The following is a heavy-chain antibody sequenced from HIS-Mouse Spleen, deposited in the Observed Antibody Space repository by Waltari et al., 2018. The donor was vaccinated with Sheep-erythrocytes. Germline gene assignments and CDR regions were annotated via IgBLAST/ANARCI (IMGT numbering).Heavy chain of an antibody. CDR1: GFTFSSYS. D-gene: IGHD7-27*01. CDR3: APWGDAFDI. CDR2: ISSSSSYI. Sequence: EVQLVESGGGLVKPGGSLRLSCAASGFTFSSYSMNWVRQAPGKGLVWVSPISSSSSYIYYADSVKGRFTISRDNAKNSLYLQMNSLRAEDTAVYYCAPWGDAFDIWGQGTMVTVSS. J-gene: IGHJ3*02. V-gene: IGHV3-21*01.